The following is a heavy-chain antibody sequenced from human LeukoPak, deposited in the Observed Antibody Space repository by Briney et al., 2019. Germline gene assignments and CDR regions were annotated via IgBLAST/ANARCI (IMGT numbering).Heavy chain of an antibody. CDR2: INHSGST. D-gene: IGHD4-4*01. V-gene: IGHV4-34*01. CDR1: GGSFSGYY. Sequence: PSETLSLTCAVYGGSFSGYYWSWIRQPPGKGLEWIGEINHSGSTNYNPSLKSRVTISVDTSKNQFSLKLSSVTAADTAVYYCARVNSRLYTLTRHFDLWGRGTLVTVSS. CDR3: ARVNSRLYTLTRHFDL. J-gene: IGHJ2*01.